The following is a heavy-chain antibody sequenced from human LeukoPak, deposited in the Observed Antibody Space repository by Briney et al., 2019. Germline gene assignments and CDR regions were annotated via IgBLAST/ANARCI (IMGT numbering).Heavy chain of an antibody. CDR1: GFTFSSYA. J-gene: IGHJ4*02. D-gene: IGHD2-2*01. Sequence: GGSLRLSCAASGFTFSSYAMHWVRQAPGKGLEYVSAISSNGGSTYYANSVKGRFTISRDNTKNTLYLQMGSLRAEDMAVYYCARAGVLVAGFDYWGQGTLVTVSS. CDR3: ARAGVLVAGFDY. CDR2: ISSNGGST. V-gene: IGHV3-64*01.